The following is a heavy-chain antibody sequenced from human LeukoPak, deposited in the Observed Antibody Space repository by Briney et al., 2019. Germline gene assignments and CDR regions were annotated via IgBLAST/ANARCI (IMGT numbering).Heavy chain of an antibody. CDR1: GGPISSSSYY. CDR2: IYYSGST. V-gene: IGHV4-39*01. CDR3: ARIRLVRGDDY. Sequence: SETLSLTCTVSGGPISSSSYYWGWIRQPPGKGLEWIGSIYYSGSTYYNPSLKSRVTISVDTSKNQFSLKLSSVTAADTAVYYCARIRLVRGDDYWGQGTLVTVSS. D-gene: IGHD6-19*01. J-gene: IGHJ4*02.